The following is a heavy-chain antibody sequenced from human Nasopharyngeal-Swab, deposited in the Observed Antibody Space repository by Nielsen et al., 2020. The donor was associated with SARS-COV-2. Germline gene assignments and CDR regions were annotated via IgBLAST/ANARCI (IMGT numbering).Heavy chain of an antibody. CDR1: CDSFSTYY. CDR3: ARGSVAGDDY. D-gene: IGHD6-19*01. CDR2: IYYSGST. V-gene: IGHV4-59*01. Sequence: SNILSPPFTVPCDSFSTYYRRWIRQRTGKGLEWIGYIYYSGSTNYNPSLKSRVTISVDTSKNQFSLKLSSVTAADTAVYYCARGSVAGDDYWGQGTLVTDSS. J-gene: IGHJ4*02.